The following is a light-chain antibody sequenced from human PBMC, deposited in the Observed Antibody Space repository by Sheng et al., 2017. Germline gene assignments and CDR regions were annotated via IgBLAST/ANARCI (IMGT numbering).Light chain of an antibody. V-gene: IGKV1-5*03. CDR1: QSIGDW. Sequence: DIQVTQSPSTLSASVGDRVTITCRASQSIGDWLAWYQQKPGKVPKLLIYKTSSLESGVPSRFSGTGSGTEFTLSIYSLQPDDSATYYCQQYNSYPLTFGGGTKVEIK. CDR3: QQYNSYPLT. CDR2: KTS. J-gene: IGKJ4*01.